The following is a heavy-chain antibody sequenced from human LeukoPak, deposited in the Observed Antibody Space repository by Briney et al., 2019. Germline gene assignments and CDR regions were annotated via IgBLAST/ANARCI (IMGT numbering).Heavy chain of an antibody. D-gene: IGHD6-13*01. CDR1: GFTFSTYW. Sequence: GGSLRLSCAASGFTFSTYWLSWVRQAPGTGLEWAAHIKQDGSEKYYVDSAKGRYTVSRDNAKNSVYLQLSSPRTEDTAAYYCASSRWQAFDSWGQGILVTVSS. CDR3: ASSRWQAFDS. CDR2: IKQDGSEK. V-gene: IGHV3-7*02. J-gene: IGHJ4*02.